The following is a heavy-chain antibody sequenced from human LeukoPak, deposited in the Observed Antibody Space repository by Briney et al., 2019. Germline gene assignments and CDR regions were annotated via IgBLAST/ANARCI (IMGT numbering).Heavy chain of an antibody. CDR3: ARDTTMVRGVIYYFDY. V-gene: IGHV3-21*01. D-gene: IGHD3-10*01. J-gene: IGHJ4*02. CDR2: ISSSSSYI. CDR1: GFTFSSYS. Sequence: GGSLRLSCAASGFTFSSYSMNWVRQAPGKGLEWVSSISSSSSYIYYADSVKGRFTISRDNAKNSLYLQMNSLRAEDTAVYYCARDTTMVRGVIYYFDYWGQGTLVTVSS.